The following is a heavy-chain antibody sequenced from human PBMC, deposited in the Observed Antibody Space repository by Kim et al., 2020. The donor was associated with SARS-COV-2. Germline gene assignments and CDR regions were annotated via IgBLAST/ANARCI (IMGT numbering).Heavy chain of an antibody. V-gene: IGHV4-61*08. D-gene: IGHD3-16*01. CDR3: ARGERRGTLHTYRTGAFDF. J-gene: IGHJ4*01. Sequence: SETLSLTCTVSGGGVNRGGYFWSWIRQPPGGAPEWIGYVYYLGDPNYNPSLKSRVTISLDTSKSQFSLTLNSMTAADTAIYFCARGERRGTLHTYRTGAFDFWGDGTLVTV. CDR2: VYYLGDP. CDR1: GGGVNRGGYF.